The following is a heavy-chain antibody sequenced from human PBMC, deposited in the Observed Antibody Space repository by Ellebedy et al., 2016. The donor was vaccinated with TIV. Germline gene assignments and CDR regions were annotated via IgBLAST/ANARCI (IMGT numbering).Heavy chain of an antibody. CDR1: GFSFSSHA. CDR2: ITESGGNT. CDR3: TRDAAGNGGKLDY. J-gene: IGHJ4*02. D-gene: IGHD4-23*01. V-gene: IGHV3-23*01. Sequence: PGGSLRLSCAASGFSFSSHAMSWVRQAPGKGLEWVSSITESGGNTYYADSVKGRFTISRDSSKNTLYLQMNSLRAEDTAVYYCTRDAAGNGGKLDYWGQGALVTVSS.